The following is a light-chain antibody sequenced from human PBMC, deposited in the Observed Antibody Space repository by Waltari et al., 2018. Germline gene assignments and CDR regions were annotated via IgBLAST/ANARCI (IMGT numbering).Light chain of an antibody. J-gene: IGKJ1*01. CDR3: QQYTTYSGT. Sequence: DIQMTQSPSTLSASLGDRVTITCRASPGVSRWLAWYQQKPGKAPKVLIYDASSLESGVPSRFSGSGSGTEFTLTISSLQPDDFATYYCQQYTTYSGTFGQGTKVEIK. CDR1: PGVSRW. CDR2: DAS. V-gene: IGKV1-5*01.